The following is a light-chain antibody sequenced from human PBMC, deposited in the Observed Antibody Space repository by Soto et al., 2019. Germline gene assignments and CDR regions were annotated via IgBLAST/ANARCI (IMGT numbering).Light chain of an antibody. CDR1: QSVNSNS. Sequence: EILLTQSPATLSLSPGERATLSCRASQSVNSNSLAWYQQKPGQAHRLLIYGASSRATGTSDRFSGSGSGADFTLTNSRLEPEDFAVYYCQQYDTSPQVMYTFGQGTKLEIK. V-gene: IGKV3-20*01. CDR3: QQYDTSPQVMYT. J-gene: IGKJ2*01. CDR2: GAS.